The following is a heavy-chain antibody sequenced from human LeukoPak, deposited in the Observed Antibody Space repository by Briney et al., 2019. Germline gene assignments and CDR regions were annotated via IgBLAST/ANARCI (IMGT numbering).Heavy chain of an antibody. CDR3: ATEYSYVHNFDY. D-gene: IGHD5-18*01. V-gene: IGHV1-69*05. CDR1: RGTFGSYA. CDR2: IISIFGTP. Sequence: SVTVSCTASRGTFGSYAIRWVRQAPGQGLEWMGGIISIFGTPNYAQKFQGRVTITTEESTSTAYMELSSLRSEETAVYYCATEYSYVHNFDYWGQGTLVTASS. J-gene: IGHJ4*02.